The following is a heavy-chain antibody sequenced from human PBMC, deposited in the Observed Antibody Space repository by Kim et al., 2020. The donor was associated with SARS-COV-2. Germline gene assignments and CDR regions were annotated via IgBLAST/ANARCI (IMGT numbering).Heavy chain of an antibody. Sequence: GGSLRLSCTASGFTLRDYDMSWVRQAPGKGLEWVSATNNGGTRSRYADSVKGRFTISRDNSKNTLYMQLTSLRVDDTAVYYCATRDTFFDYWGQGMLVTV. CDR3: ATRDTFFDY. D-gene: IGHD3-16*01. V-gene: IGHV3-23*01. CDR1: GFTLRDYD. J-gene: IGHJ4*02. CDR2: TNNGGTRS.